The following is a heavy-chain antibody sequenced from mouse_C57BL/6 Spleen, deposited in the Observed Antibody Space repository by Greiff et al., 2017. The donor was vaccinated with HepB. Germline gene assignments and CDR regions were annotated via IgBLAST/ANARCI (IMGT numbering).Heavy chain of an antibody. CDR1: GYTFTSYW. CDR2: INPSNGGT. CDR3: ARTGSNYLYWYFDV. Sequence: QVQLQQPGTELVKPGASVKLSCKASGYTFTSYWMHWVKQRPGQGLEWIGNINPSNGGTNYNEKFKSKATLTVDKSSSTAYMQLSSLTSEDSAVYYCARTGSNYLYWYFDVWGTGTTVTVSS. V-gene: IGHV1-53*01. J-gene: IGHJ1*03. D-gene: IGHD2-5*01.